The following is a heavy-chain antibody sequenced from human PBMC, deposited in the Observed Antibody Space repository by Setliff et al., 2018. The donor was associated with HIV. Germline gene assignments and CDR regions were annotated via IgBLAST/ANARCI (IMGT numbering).Heavy chain of an antibody. CDR2: ITPTSSFL. Sequence: GGSLRLSCAASGFTFSTYTMNWVRQAPGKGLEWVSFITPTSSFLKYADSVKGRFTISRDNAKNSVYLQMNSLRAEDTAIYYCVTERRVGSFNSWGQGTLVTVS. J-gene: IGHJ4*02. V-gene: IGHV3-21*01. CDR1: GFTFSTYT. CDR3: VTERRVGSFNS.